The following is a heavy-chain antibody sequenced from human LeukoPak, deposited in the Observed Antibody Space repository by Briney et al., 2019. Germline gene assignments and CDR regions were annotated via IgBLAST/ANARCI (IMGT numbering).Heavy chain of an antibody. V-gene: IGHV4-4*07. D-gene: IGHD2-15*01. J-gene: IGHJ4*02. CDR1: GGSISGSW. Sequence: SETLSLTCTVSGGSISGSWWSWIRQPAGKGLEWIGRLHADGDTNYNPSLKSRITMSLDAPGNQFSLKLTAVTAADTAVYFCARAPSGCGGTCAFDYWGQGILVTVSS. CDR2: LHADGDT. CDR3: ARAPSGCGGTCAFDY.